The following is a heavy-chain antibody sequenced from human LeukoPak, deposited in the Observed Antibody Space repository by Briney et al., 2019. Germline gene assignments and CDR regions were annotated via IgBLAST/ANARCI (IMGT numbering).Heavy chain of an antibody. CDR1: GGSFSGYY. CDR2: INHSGST. CDR3: ARHSPPHYDILTGYYNGGGLDY. J-gene: IGHJ4*02. V-gene: IGHV4-34*01. D-gene: IGHD3-9*01. Sequence: SETLSLTCAVYGGSFSGYYWSWIRQPPGKGLEWIGEINHSGSTNYNPSLKSRVTISVDTSKNQFSLKLSSVTAADTAVYYCARHSPPHYDILTGYYNGGGLDYWGQGTLVTVSS.